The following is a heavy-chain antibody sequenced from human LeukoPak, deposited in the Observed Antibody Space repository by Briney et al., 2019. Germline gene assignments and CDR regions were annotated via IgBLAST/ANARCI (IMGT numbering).Heavy chain of an antibody. D-gene: IGHD5-12*01. CDR2: ISYSSSNI. CDR3: ARDSGYDWRFDY. CDR1: GFTFSGHS. Sequence: GGSLRLSCAASGFTFSGHSMNWVRQAPGRGLEWVSSISYSSSNIYYADSVKGRFTISRDNAKKSLYLQMNSLRAADTALYYCARDSGYDWRFDYWGQGTLVTVSS. V-gene: IGHV3-21*01. J-gene: IGHJ4*02.